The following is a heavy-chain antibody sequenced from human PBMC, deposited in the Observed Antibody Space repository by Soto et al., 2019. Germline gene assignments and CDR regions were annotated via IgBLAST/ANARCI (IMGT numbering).Heavy chain of an antibody. CDR1: GFSFHTHA. D-gene: IGHD1-1*01. CDR3: VRDIGNTVASSGDVAY. Sequence: VQLVESGGNLVQPGRSLRLSCAASGFSFHTHAMHWVRQAPGKGLEWVSGLDWNGGEIAYVDSVRDRFTISRDNARNSLALLMTSLRPEDSALYFCVRDIGNTVASSGDVAYWGQGTRVAVSS. V-gene: IGHV3-9*01. CDR2: LDWNGGEI. J-gene: IGHJ4*02.